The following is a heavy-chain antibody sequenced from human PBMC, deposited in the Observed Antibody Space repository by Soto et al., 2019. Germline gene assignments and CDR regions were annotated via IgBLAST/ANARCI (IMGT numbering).Heavy chain of an antibody. D-gene: IGHD5-18*01. CDR1: GFTVSSNY. J-gene: IGHJ4*02. CDR2: IYSGGST. CDR3: ANLPDERWLQPYYFDY. Sequence: GGSLRLSCAASGFTVSSNYMSWVRQAPGKGLEWVSVIYSGGSTYYADSVKGRFTISRDNSKNTLYLQMNSLRAEDTAVYYCANLPDERWLQPYYFDYWGQGTLVTVSS. V-gene: IGHV3-66*01.